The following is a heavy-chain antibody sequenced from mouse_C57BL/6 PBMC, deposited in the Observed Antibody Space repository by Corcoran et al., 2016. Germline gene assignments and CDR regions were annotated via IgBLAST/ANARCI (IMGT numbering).Heavy chain of an antibody. D-gene: IGHD1-1*01. J-gene: IGHJ3*01. V-gene: IGHV14-2*01. CDR2: SDPEDGET. Sequence: VQLQQSGAELVKPGASVKLSCTASGFNIQDYYMHWVKQRTEQGLEWIGRSDPEDGETKYATKFQGKATITADTSSNTAYLQLSSLTSEDTAVYYCARITTVGGFAYWGQGTLVTVSA. CDR1: GFNIQDYY. CDR3: ARITTVGGFAY.